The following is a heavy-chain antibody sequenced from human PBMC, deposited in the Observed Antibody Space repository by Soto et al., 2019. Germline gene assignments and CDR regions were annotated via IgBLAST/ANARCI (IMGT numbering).Heavy chain of an antibody. D-gene: IGHD2-15*01. CDR3: ARAVAPALFDY. Sequence: SETLSLTCNVSGGSISSYYWSWIRQPPGKGLEWIGYIYYSGSTNYNPSLKSRVTISVDTSKNQFSLKLSSVTAADTAVYYCARAVAPALFDYWGQGTLVTVSS. CDR1: GGSISSYY. J-gene: IGHJ4*02. V-gene: IGHV4-59*01. CDR2: IYYSGST.